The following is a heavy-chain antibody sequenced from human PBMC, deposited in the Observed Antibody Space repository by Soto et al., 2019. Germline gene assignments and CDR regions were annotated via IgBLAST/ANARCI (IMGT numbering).Heavy chain of an antibody. CDR1: GGSITSRIYY. V-gene: IGHV4-39*01. D-gene: IGHD2-8*02. CDR2: INYSET. Sequence: QLQLQESGPGLMKPSETLSLTCTVSGGSITSRIYYWGWIRQPPGKGLEWIGTINYSETYYNPSLKRRLTTSVDTSRNQFSLRLSSVTAADTAVYYCARHFCTGGACDFDYWGQGTRLTVSS. J-gene: IGHJ4*02. CDR3: ARHFCTGGACDFDY.